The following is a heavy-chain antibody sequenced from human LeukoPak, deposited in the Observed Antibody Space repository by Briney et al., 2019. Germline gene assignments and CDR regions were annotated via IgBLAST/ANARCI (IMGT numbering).Heavy chain of an antibody. J-gene: IGHJ4*02. Sequence: GRSLRLSCAASGFTFDDYAMHWVRQAPGKGLEWVSGISWNSGSIGYADSVKGRFTISRDNAKNSLYLQMNSLRAEDTALYYCAKDTDPLYSSGWYFDYWGQGTLVTVSS. CDR1: GFTFDDYA. CDR3: AKDTDPLYSSGWYFDY. V-gene: IGHV3-9*01. D-gene: IGHD6-19*01. CDR2: ISWNSGSI.